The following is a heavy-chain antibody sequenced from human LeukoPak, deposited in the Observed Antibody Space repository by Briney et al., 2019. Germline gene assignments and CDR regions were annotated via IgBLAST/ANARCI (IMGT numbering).Heavy chain of an antibody. Sequence: GGSLRLSCTASKFTFSHYGMQWVRQAPGKGLEWVAVISSDGSIKVYADSVKGRFTISRDNSKNSLYLQMNNLRAEDTAVYYCAREPSGYNYGYVDYWGQGTLVTVSS. CDR3: AREPSGYNYGYVDY. V-gene: IGHV3-30*03. D-gene: IGHD5-18*01. CDR1: KFTFSHYG. J-gene: IGHJ4*02. CDR2: ISSDGSIK.